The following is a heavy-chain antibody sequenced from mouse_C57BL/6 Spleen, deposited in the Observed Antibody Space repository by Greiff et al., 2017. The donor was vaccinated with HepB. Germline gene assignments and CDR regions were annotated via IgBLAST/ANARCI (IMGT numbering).Heavy chain of an antibody. CDR3: ARRNYGSSHWYFDV. J-gene: IGHJ1*03. V-gene: IGHV5-9*01. CDR1: GFTFSSYT. CDR2: ISGGGGNT. D-gene: IGHD1-1*01. Sequence: DVKLVESGGGLVKPVGSLKLSCAASGFTFSSYTMSWVRLTPEKRLEWVATISGGGGNTYYPDSVKGRFTISRDNANNTLYLQMSSLRSEDTALYYCARRNYGSSHWYFDVWGTGTTVTVSS.